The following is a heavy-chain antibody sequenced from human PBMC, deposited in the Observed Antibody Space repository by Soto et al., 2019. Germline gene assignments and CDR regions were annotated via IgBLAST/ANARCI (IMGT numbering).Heavy chain of an antibody. CDR1: GFTFSAYD. D-gene: IGHD2-8*02. V-gene: IGHV3-13*01. CDR2: IGTLHDT. J-gene: IGHJ5*02. Sequence: EVQLVESGGGLVQPGGSLRLSCAASGFTFSAYDMHWVRQPTGKGLEWVSAIGTLHDTYYPDSVKGRFTISRENAKNSLYLQMNSPTTGDTAWYYFARQASYWHGGGGWFDPWGQGTLVTVSS. CDR3: ARQASYWHGGGGWFDP.